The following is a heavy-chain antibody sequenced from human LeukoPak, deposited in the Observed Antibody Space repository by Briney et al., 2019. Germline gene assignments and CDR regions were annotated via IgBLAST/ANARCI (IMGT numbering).Heavy chain of an antibody. J-gene: IGHJ5*02. CDR3: ARDTYYYGSGSYRSTINWFDP. Sequence: ASVKVSCKASGYTFTSYAMHWVRQAPGQRLEWMGWINAGKGNTKYSQKFQGRVTITRDTSASTAYMELSSLRSEDTAVYYCARDTYYYGSGSYRSTINWFDPWGQGTLVTVSS. D-gene: IGHD3-10*01. CDR2: INAGKGNT. CDR1: GYTFTSYA. V-gene: IGHV1-3*01.